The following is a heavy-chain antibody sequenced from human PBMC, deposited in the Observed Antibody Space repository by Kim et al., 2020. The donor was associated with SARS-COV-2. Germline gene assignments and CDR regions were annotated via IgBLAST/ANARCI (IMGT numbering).Heavy chain of an antibody. Sequence: SQTLSLTCDISGDSVSSNSVTWTWIRQYPSRGLEWLGRTYYRSRWYFDYAPSLKGRLTINPDTVRNQFSLHLSSVSPEDTAVYFCTRLVGSSWFEYWGQG. CDR3: TRLVGSSWFEY. J-gene: IGHJ4*02. CDR1: GDSVSSNSVT. D-gene: IGHD6-13*01. CDR2: TYYRSRWYF. V-gene: IGHV6-1*01.